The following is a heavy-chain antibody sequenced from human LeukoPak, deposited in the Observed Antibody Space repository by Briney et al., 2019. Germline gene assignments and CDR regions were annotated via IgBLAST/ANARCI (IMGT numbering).Heavy chain of an antibody. V-gene: IGHV4-4*07. CDR2: IYTSGST. J-gene: IGHJ6*03. Sequence: SETLSLTCNVSGGSISNYYWSWIRQPAGKGLELIGRIYTSGSTNYNPSLKSRVTMSVDTSKNQFSLKLSSLRSEDTAVYYCARVGSADYYYMDVWGKGTTVTVSS. D-gene: IGHD6-13*01. CDR3: ARVGSADYYYMDV. CDR1: GGSISNYY.